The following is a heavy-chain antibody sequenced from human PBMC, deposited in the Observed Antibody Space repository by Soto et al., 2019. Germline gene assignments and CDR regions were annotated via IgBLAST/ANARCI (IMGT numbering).Heavy chain of an antibody. Sequence: GGSLRLSCAASGFTFSNYDVHWVRQATGKGLEWVSTISTAGNTYSPGSVKGRFTISRENAKNSLYLQMNSLRVDDTAVYYCARGRDSGLHYFDYWGRGTLVTVSS. CDR1: GFTFSNYD. V-gene: IGHV3-13*01. CDR3: ARGRDSGLHYFDY. CDR2: ISTAGNT. J-gene: IGHJ4*02. D-gene: IGHD2-21*01.